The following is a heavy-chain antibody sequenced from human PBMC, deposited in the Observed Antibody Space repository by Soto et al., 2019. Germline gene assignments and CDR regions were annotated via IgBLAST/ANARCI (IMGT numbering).Heavy chain of an antibody. Sequence: SETLSLTCTVSGGSISSGDYYWSWIRQHPGKGLEWIGYIYYSGSTYYNPSLKSRVTISVDTSKNQFSLKLSSVTAADTAVYYCARDRFGYDSSGRGIYYFDYWGQGTLVTVSS. D-gene: IGHD3-22*01. CDR3: ARDRFGYDSSGRGIYYFDY. CDR2: IYYSGST. J-gene: IGHJ4*02. V-gene: IGHV4-31*03. CDR1: GGSISSGDYY.